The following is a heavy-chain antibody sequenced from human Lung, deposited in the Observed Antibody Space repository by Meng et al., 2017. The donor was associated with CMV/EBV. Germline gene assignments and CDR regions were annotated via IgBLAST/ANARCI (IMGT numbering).Heavy chain of an antibody. J-gene: IGHJ6*01. D-gene: IGHD3-3*01. CDR1: GGSFSGYY. CDR2: INHSGST. CDR3: ARAFGGTIFGVVNYYYGMDV. Sequence: XXXLTXAVYGGSFSGYYWSWIRQPPGKGLEWIGEINHSGSTNYNPSLKSRVTISVDTSKNQFSLKLSSVTAADTAVYYCARAFGGTIFGVVNYYYGMDVWGQGTTVTVSS. V-gene: IGHV4-34*01.